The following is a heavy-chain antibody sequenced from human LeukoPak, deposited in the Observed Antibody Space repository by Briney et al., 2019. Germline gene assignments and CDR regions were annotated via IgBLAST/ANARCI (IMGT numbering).Heavy chain of an antibody. J-gene: IGHJ4*02. CDR2: IYYSGST. D-gene: IGHD3-10*01. V-gene: IGHV4-31*03. Sequence: SETLSLTCTVSGGSISSGGYYWSWIRQHPGKGLECIGYIYYSGSTYYNPSLKSRVTISVDTSKNQFSLKLSSVTAADTAVYYCARDLPVWGPGSYPGGYFDYWGQGTLVTVSS. CDR3: ARDLPVWGPGSYPGGYFDY. CDR1: GGSISSGGYY.